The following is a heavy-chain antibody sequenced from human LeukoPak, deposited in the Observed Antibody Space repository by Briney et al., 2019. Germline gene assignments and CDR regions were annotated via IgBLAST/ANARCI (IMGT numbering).Heavy chain of an antibody. D-gene: IGHD6-13*01. J-gene: IGHJ4*02. CDR1: GFTFSSYG. CDR3: ARGTGVQQLVYFDY. V-gene: IGHV3-33*01. CDR2: IWYDGSNK. Sequence: GRSLRLSCAASGFTFSSYGMHWVRQAPGKGLEWVAVIWYDGSNKYYADSVKGRFTISRDNSKNTLYLQMNSLRAEDTAVYYCARGTGVQQLVYFDYWGQGTLVTVSS.